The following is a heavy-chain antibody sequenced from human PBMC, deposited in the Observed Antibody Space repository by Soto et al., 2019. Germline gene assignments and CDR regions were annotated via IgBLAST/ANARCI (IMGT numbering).Heavy chain of an antibody. V-gene: IGHV3-33*01. CDR2: IWYDGSNK. J-gene: IGHJ4*02. CDR1: GFTFSSYG. CDR3: ARDRMGVARQWLVPSDY. Sequence: QVQLVESGGGVVQPGRSLRLSCAASGFTFSSYGMHWVRQAPGKGLEWVAVIWYDGSNKYYADSVKGRFTISRDNSKSTLYLQMNSLRAEDTAVYYCARDRMGVARQWLVPSDYWGQGTLVTVSS. D-gene: IGHD6-19*01.